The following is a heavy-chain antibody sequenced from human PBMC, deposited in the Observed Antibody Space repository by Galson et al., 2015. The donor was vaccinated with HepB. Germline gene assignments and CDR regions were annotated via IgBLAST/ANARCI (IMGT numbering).Heavy chain of an antibody. CDR1: GFTVSNNY. D-gene: IGHD1-20*01. CDR3: TGGAHNWNDVGAFEI. Sequence: SLRLSCAASGFTVSNNYMNWVRQAPGKGLEWVSLILSGGDTYYADSVKGRFTISRDNSKNTLHLQMNSLRAEDTAVYYCTGGAHNWNDVGAFEIWGQGTMVTVSS. CDR2: ILSGGDT. V-gene: IGHV3-66*01. J-gene: IGHJ3*02.